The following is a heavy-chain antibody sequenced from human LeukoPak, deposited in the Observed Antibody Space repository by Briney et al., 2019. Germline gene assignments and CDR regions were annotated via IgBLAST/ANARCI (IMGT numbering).Heavy chain of an antibody. D-gene: IGHD5-18*01. CDR3: ARGVRGYSYGSRFDY. V-gene: IGHV3-11*04. CDR2: VGSSGGTI. J-gene: IGHJ4*02. Sequence: GGSLRLSCAASGFNFNDYYMSWIRQAPGGGREWLSYVGSSGGTIYYADSVKGRFTISRDNAKNSLYLQMNSLRDEDTAVYYCARGVRGYSYGSRFDYWGQGTLVTVFS. CDR1: GFNFNDYY.